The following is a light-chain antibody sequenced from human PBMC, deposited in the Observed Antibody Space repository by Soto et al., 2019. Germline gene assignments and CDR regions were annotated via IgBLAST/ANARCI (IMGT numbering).Light chain of an antibody. CDR1: QSVSTSY. Sequence: EIVLTQSPGTLSLSPGERATLSCRASQSVSTSYLAWYQQKPGQAPRLLIYAASSRATGIPDRFSGSGSGTDFTLTISRLEPEDFAVYYCQQYGSSPVAAFGQGTRLEIK. J-gene: IGKJ5*01. CDR3: QQYGSSPVAA. V-gene: IGKV3-20*01. CDR2: AAS.